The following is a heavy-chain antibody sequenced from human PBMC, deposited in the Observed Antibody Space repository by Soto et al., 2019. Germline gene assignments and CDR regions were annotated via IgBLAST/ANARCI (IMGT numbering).Heavy chain of an antibody. Sequence: QVHLVQSGAEVQKPGSSVKVSCKASGSAFNSFAITWVRQAPGQGLEWMGEIIPLLATTKYAQKFIGRVTTTADGSTGTGYMELTKLRSDDTAEYYCRKSGFCISGSCSQGWIDPWCQVPLVTLSS. CDR1: GSAFNSFA. J-gene: IGHJ5*02. CDR3: RKSGFCISGSCSQGWIDP. D-gene: IGHD2-15*01. V-gene: IGHV1-69*01. CDR2: IIPLLATT.